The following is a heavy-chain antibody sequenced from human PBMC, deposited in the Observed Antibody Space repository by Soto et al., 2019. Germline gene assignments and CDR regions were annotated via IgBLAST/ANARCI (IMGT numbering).Heavy chain of an antibody. V-gene: IGHV4-4*08. J-gene: IGHJ5*02. D-gene: IGHD4-17*01. CDR3: ARDNPSLYGDHESTWFDP. CDR2: IYYSGTT. CDR1: GGSISSYY. Sequence: PSETLSLTCTVSGGSISSYYWSWIRQPPGKGLEWIGYIYYSGTTYYNSSPKSRVTISADKSQNQFSLRLSSVTAADTAFYFCARDNPSLYGDHESTWFDPWGQGTLVTVSS.